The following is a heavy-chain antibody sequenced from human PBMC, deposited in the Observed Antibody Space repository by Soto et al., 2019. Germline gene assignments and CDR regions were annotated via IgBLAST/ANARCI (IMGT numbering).Heavy chain of an antibody. V-gene: IGHV3-33*01. D-gene: IGHD1-1*01. CDR3: ARDDIFVDNGLEH. J-gene: IGHJ1*01. CDR1: GFSFSAHG. Sequence: QVQLVESGGGVVRPGTSLRLSCAATGFSFSAHGMHWVRQAPGKGLEWLAVINDGSEEGYADSVRGRFTISRDNARNILYLQTDNLRAEDSALYYCARDDIFVDNGLEHWGQGTLVTVSS. CDR2: INDGSEE.